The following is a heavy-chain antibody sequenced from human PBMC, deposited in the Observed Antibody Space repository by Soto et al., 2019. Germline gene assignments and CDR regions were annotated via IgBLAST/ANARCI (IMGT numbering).Heavy chain of an antibody. Sequence: QVQLVQSGAEVKKPGASVKVSCKASGYTFTSYGISWVRQAPGQGLEWMGWISAYNGNTNYAQKLQGRVTMTTDASTSTAYMELRSLRSDDTAVYYCARYHGDYYYYYGMDVWGQGTTVTVSS. V-gene: IGHV1-18*01. CDR1: GYTFTSYG. CDR2: ISAYNGNT. D-gene: IGHD4-17*01. CDR3: ARYHGDYYYYYGMDV. J-gene: IGHJ6*02.